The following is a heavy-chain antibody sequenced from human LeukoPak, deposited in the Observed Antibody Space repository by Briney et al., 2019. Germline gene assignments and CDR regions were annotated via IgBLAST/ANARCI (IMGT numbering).Heavy chain of an antibody. Sequence: SETLSLTCTVSGGSTGNYYWSWIRQSPEKGLEWIGYIYYIGGSGSTNYNPSLKSRVTISGDTPKKQFSLKLTSLTAADTAVYYCSRHDRLYGGNWGQGTLVTVSS. D-gene: IGHD4-23*01. CDR1: GGSTGNYY. CDR3: SRHDRLYGGN. V-gene: IGHV4-59*08. CDR2: IYYIGGSGST. J-gene: IGHJ4*02.